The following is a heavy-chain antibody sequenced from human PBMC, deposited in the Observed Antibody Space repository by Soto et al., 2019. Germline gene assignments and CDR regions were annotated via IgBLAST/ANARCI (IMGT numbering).Heavy chain of an antibody. V-gene: IGHV4-4*02. CDR3: ARVGRYYGSGSYYPLFDY. D-gene: IGHD3-10*01. Sequence: QVQLQESGPGLVKPSGTLSLTCAVSGGSISSSNWWSWVRQPPGKGLEWIGEIYHSGSTNYNPSLKSRFTISVDKSKNQFSLKLSSVTAADTAVYYCARVGRYYGSGSYYPLFDYWGQGTLVTVSS. CDR2: IYHSGST. J-gene: IGHJ4*02. CDR1: GGSISSSNW.